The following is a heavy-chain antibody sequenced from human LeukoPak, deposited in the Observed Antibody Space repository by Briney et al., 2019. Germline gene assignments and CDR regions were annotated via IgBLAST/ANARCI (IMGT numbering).Heavy chain of an antibody. CDR3: ARDQRYSSSKVDPPDWYFDL. CDR1: GYTFTGYY. D-gene: IGHD6-13*01. Sequence: GASVKVSCKASGYTFTGYYMHWVRQAPGQGLEWMGWINPNSGGTNYAQKFQGRVTMTRDTSISTAYMELSRLRSDDTAVYYCARDQRYSSSKVDPPDWYFDLWGRGTLVTVSS. CDR2: INPNSGGT. V-gene: IGHV1-2*02. J-gene: IGHJ2*01.